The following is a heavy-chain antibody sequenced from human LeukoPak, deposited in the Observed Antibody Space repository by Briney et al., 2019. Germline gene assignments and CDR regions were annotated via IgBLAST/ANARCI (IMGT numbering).Heavy chain of an antibody. V-gene: IGHV4-34*01. D-gene: IGHD3-22*01. CDR2: INHSGST. J-gene: IGHJ4*02. CDR3: ARGRESSGYHHFDY. CDR1: GGSFSGYY. Sequence: PSETLSLTCAVYGGSFSGYYWSWIRQPPGKGLEWIGEINHSGSTNYNPSLKSRVTVSVDTSKNQFSLKLSSVTAADTAVYYCARGRESSGYHHFDYWGQGTLVTVSS.